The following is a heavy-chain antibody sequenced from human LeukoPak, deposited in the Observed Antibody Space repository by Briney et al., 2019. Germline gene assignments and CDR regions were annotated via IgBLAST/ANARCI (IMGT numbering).Heavy chain of an antibody. D-gene: IGHD2-21*01. CDR1: GFTFSSYS. Sequence: GGSLRLSCAASGFTFSSYSMNWVRQAPGKGLEWVSSISSSSSYIYYADSVKGRFTTSRDNAKNSLYLQMNSLRAEDTAVYYCARGAFTYCGGDCYGYMDVWGKGTTVTVSS. CDR3: ARGAFTYCGGDCYGYMDV. CDR2: ISSSSSYI. J-gene: IGHJ6*03. V-gene: IGHV3-21*01.